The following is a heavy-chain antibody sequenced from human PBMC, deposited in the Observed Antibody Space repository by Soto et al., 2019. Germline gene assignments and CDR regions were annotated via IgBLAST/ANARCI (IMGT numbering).Heavy chain of an antibody. D-gene: IGHD4-4*01. J-gene: IGHJ5*02. V-gene: IGHV4-59*08. CDR2: IYDSGST. Sequence: SETLSLTCTVSGGSISGYYYNWVRQPPGKGLEWIGYIYDSGSTNYSPSLKSRVTISVDTSKNQFSLKLNSVTAADTAVYYCARQKDYRTWWWFDPWAKG. CDR3: ARQKDYRTWWWFDP. CDR1: GGSISGYY.